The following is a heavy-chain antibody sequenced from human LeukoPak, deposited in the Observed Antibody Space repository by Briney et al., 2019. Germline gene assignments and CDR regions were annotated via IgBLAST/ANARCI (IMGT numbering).Heavy chain of an antibody. J-gene: IGHJ4*02. Sequence: SETLSLTCTVSGGSVSNYYWSWIRQPPGKGLEWIGEINHSGSTNYNPSLKSRVTISVDTSKNQFSLKLSSVTAADTAVYYCARGFTILGLPFDYWGQGTLVTVSS. CDR1: GGSVSNYY. CDR3: ARGFTILGLPFDY. V-gene: IGHV4-34*01. D-gene: IGHD3-9*01. CDR2: INHSGST.